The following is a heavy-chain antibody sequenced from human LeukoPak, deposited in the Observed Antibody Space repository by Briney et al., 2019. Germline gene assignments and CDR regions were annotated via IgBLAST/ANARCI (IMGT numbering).Heavy chain of an antibody. CDR2: IYTNGKT. CDR3: ARGGYSYATFDF. V-gene: IGHV4-4*07. CDR1: AGSVSNYY. Sequence: PSETLSLTCTVSAGSVSNYYWSWIRQPAGKGLEWIGRIYTNGKTNYNPSLKSRVTMSVDTSKNQMSLKLKSVTAADTAMYYCARGGYSYATFDFWGHGTLVTVSS. J-gene: IGHJ4*01. D-gene: IGHD5-18*01.